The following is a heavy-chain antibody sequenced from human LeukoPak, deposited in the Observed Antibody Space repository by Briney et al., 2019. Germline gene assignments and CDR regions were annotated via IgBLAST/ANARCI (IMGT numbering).Heavy chain of an antibody. CDR3: AKEEYPMVMYDAFDI. V-gene: IGHV3-23*01. CDR2: ISGSGGST. CDR1: GFTFNSYA. Sequence: GGPLRLSCAASGFTFNSYAMLWVRQPPGKGLEWVSSISGSGGSTYYADAVKGRFTISRDNSKNTLYLQMNSLRAEDTAVYYCAKEEYPMVMYDAFDIWGQGTMVTVSS. J-gene: IGHJ3*02. D-gene: IGHD5-18*01.